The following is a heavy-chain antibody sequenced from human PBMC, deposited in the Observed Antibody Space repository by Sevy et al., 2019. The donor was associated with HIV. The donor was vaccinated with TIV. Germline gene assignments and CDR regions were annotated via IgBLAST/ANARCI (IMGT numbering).Heavy chain of an antibody. CDR1: GGSFSGYY. Sequence: SETLSLTCAVYGGSFSGYYWSWIRQPPGKGLEWIGEINHSGSTNYNPSLKSRVTISVDTSKNQFSPKLSSVTAAETAVYYCGSLPTRTAAYDYVWGSYRPYYFDYWGQGTLVTVSS. J-gene: IGHJ4*02. CDR3: GSLPTRTAAYDYVWGSYRPYYFDY. CDR2: INHSGST. V-gene: IGHV4-34*01. D-gene: IGHD3-16*02.